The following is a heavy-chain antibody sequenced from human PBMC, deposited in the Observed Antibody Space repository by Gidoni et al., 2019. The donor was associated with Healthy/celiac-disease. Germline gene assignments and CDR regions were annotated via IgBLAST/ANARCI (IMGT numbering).Heavy chain of an antibody. CDR2: IYYGGST. J-gene: IGHJ6*03. CDR1: GGSISSSSYY. CDR3: ARRLVGAMNSIYYMDV. Sequence: QLQLQESGPGLVTPSETLSLTCTVSGGSISSSSYYWGWIRQPPGKGLEWIGSIYYGGSTSYNPSLKSRVTISVDTSKNQFSLKLSSVTAADTAVYYCARRLVGAMNSIYYMDVWGKGTTVTVSS. V-gene: IGHV4-39*01. D-gene: IGHD1-26*01.